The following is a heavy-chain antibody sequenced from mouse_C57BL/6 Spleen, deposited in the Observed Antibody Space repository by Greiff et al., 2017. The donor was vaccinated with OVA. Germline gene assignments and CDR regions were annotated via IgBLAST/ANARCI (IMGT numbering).Heavy chain of an antibody. CDR1: GYTFTDYN. Sequence: EVQLQQSGPELVKPGASVKISCKASGYTFTDYNMDWVKQSPGQSLEWIGDINPNNGGTIYNQKFKGKATLTVDKSSSTAYMELRSLASEDTAGYYCARSMFYFDGWGKGTTLTVSS. CDR3: ARSMFYFDG. J-gene: IGHJ2*01. V-gene: IGHV1-18*01. D-gene: IGHD2-3*01. CDR2: INPNNGGT.